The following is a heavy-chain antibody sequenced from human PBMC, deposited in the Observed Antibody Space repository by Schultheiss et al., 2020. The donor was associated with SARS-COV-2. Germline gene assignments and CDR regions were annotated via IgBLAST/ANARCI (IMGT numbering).Heavy chain of an antibody. D-gene: IGHD5-18*01. CDR2: IYYSGST. V-gene: IGHV4-61*05. CDR1: GGSISSSSYY. J-gene: IGHJ4*02. CDR3: ARHPDTAMVTDY. Sequence: SETLSLTCTVSGGSISSSSYYWGWIRQPPGKGLEWIGYIYYSGSTNYNPSLKSRVTMSVDTSKNQFSLKLSSVTAADTAVYYCARHPDTAMVTDYWGQGTLVTVSS.